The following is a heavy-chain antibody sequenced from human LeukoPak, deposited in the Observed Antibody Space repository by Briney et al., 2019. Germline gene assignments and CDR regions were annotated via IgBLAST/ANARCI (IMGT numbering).Heavy chain of an antibody. D-gene: IGHD3-16*02. J-gene: IGHJ4*02. Sequence: ASVKVSCKASGYTFTGYYMHWVRQAPGQGLEWLGWINPNSGGTNYAQKFQGRVTMTRDTSISTAYMELSRLRSDDTAVYYCAGDSGGGVIVYDYWGQGTLVTVSS. CDR3: AGDSGGGVIVYDY. CDR1: GYTFTGYY. CDR2: INPNSGGT. V-gene: IGHV1-2*02.